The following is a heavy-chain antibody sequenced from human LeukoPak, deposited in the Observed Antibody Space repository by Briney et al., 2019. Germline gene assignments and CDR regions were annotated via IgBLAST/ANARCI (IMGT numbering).Heavy chain of an antibody. CDR2: IYYSGST. V-gene: IGHV4-59*01. CDR3: ARKKDYYDSSGYYYPPGWFDP. J-gene: IGHJ5*02. D-gene: IGHD3-22*01. Sequence: SETLSLTCTVSGGSISSYYWSWIRQPPGKGLEWIGYIYYSGSTNYNPSLKSRVTISVDTSKNQFSLKLSSVTAADTVVYYCARKKDYYDSSGYYYPPGWFDPWGQGTLVTVSS. CDR1: GGSISSYY.